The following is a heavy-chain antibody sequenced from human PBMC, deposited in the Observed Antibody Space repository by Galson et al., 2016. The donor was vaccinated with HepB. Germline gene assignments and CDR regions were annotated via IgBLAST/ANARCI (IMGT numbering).Heavy chain of an antibody. CDR2: IYWDDNK. CDR1: GFSVSTSGVG. D-gene: IGHD1-26*01. Sequence: PALVKPTQTLTLTCTFSGFSVSTSGVGVGWIRQSPGKALEWLALIYWDDNKRYSPSLKSRLPITKDTSKNQVVLTMTNMDPVDTATDYCVHSRVGATGDYYYGLDVWGQGTTVTVSS. CDR3: VHSRVGATGDYYYGLDV. J-gene: IGHJ6*02. V-gene: IGHV2-5*02.